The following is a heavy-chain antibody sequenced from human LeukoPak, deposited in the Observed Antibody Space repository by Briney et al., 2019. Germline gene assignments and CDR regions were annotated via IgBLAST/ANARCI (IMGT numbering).Heavy chain of an antibody. CDR3: ARRKARELYDDYYDF. CDR1: GGSVSRYH. J-gene: IGHJ4*02. D-gene: IGHD4-17*01. V-gene: IGHV4-59*02. Sequence: SETLSLTCAVSGGSVSRYHWSWIRQPPGKGLELIGLIYDNGDTNYKPSFKSRVTISVDRSRNHLSLRLTSATSADTAVYYCARRKARELYDDYYDFWGQGTLVTVSS. CDR2: IYDNGDT.